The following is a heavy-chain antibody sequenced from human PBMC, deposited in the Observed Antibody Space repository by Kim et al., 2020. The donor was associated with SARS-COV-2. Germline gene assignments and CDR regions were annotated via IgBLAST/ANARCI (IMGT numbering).Heavy chain of an antibody. V-gene: IGHV4-31*03. CDR3: ARGGNNYDYGDYVYAFDI. J-gene: IGHJ3*02. D-gene: IGHD4-17*01. Sequence: SETLSLTCTVSGGSISSGGYYWSWIRQHPGKGLEWIGYIYYSGSTYYNPSLKSRVTISVDTSKNQFSLKLSSVTAADTAVYYCARGGNNYDYGDYVYAFDIWGQGTMVTVSS. CDR1: GGSISSGGYY. CDR2: IYYSGST.